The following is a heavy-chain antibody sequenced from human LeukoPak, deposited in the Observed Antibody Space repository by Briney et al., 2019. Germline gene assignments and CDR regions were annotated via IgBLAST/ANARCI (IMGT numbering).Heavy chain of an antibody. V-gene: IGHV1-58*02. Sequence: SVKVSCKASGFTFTSSAMQWVRQARGQRLEWIGWIVVGSGNTNYAQKFQERVTITRDMSTSTAYMGLSSLRSEDTAVYYCAAYHYYGSGYDCWGQGTLVTVSS. CDR3: AAYHYYGSGYDC. CDR2: IVVGSGNT. D-gene: IGHD3-10*01. CDR1: GFTFTSSA. J-gene: IGHJ4*02.